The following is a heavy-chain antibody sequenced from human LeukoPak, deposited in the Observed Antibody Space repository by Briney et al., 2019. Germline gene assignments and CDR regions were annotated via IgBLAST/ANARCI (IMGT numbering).Heavy chain of an antibody. V-gene: IGHV3-30-3*01. Sequence: GRSLRLSCAASGFTFSSYAMHWVRQAPGKGLEWVAVISYDGSNKYYADSVKGRFTISRDNSKNTLYLQMNSLRAEDTAVYYCARDRALTTVTNCWFDPWGQGTLVTVSS. CDR1: GFTFSSYA. J-gene: IGHJ5*02. D-gene: IGHD4-17*01. CDR2: ISYDGSNK. CDR3: ARDRALTTVTNCWFDP.